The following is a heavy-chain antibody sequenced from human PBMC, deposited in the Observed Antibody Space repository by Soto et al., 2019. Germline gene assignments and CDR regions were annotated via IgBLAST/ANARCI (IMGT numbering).Heavy chain of an antibody. CDR1: GFTFSSYG. J-gene: IGHJ6*02. V-gene: IGHV3-33*01. Sequence: GGSLRLSCAASGFTFSSYGMHWVRQAPGKGLEWVAVIWYDGSNKYYADSVKGRFTISRDNSKNTLYLQMNSLRAEDTAVYYCARDSGYSYGLYYYYYGMDVWGQGTTVTVSS. CDR3: ARDSGYSYGLYYYYYGMDV. CDR2: IWYDGSNK. D-gene: IGHD5-18*01.